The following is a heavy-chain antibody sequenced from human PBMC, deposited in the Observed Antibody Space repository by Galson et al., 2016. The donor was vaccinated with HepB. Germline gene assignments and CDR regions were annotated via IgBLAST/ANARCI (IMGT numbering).Heavy chain of an antibody. CDR1: GDSVSSSSYY. Sequence: SETLSLTCSVSGDSVSSSSYYWNWIRQPPGKGLEWIGYVYFSGRTDYNPSLKSRVSISVDTPKNEFSLKVRSVTAADTAVYYYARADYGDQARGYFYGVDIWGQGTTVTVSS. J-gene: IGHJ6*02. V-gene: IGHV4-61*01. CDR3: ARADYGDQARGYFYGVDI. CDR2: VYFSGRT. D-gene: IGHD4-17*01.